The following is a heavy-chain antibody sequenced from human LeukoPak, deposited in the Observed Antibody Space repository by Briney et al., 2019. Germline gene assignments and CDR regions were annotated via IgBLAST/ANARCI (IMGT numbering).Heavy chain of an antibody. CDR3: ARDRVVPAAIFSGDYYYYYYMDV. V-gene: IGHV4-59*11. CDR2: SYYSGST. Sequence: EPLPLPCPAPGGATPTHYWSWIRQPPGKGLEWIGYSYYSGSTNYNPTLKSRITISLDTSKNQFSLKLSSVTAADTAVYYCARDRVVPAAIFSGDYYYYYYMDVWGKGSTVTVSS. D-gene: IGHD2-2*02. CDR1: GGATPTHY. J-gene: IGHJ6*03.